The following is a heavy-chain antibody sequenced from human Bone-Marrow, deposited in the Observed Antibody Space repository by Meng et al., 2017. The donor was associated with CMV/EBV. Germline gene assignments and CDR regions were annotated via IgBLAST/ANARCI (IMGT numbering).Heavy chain of an antibody. J-gene: IGHJ6*02. CDR2: ISSSSSYI. CDR3: ARDSSLVVVPAANYGRDV. Sequence: GESLKISCAASGFTFSSYSMNWVRQAPGKGLEWVSSISSSSSYIYYADSVKGRFTISRDNAKNSLYLQMNSLRAEDTAVYYCARDSSLVVVPAANYGRDVWGQGTTVTVSS. V-gene: IGHV3-21*01. D-gene: IGHD2-2*01. CDR1: GFTFSSYS.